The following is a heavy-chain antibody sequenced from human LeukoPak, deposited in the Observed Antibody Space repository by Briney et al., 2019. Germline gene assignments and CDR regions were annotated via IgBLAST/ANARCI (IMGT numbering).Heavy chain of an antibody. J-gene: IGHJ5*02. V-gene: IGHV3-23*01. CDR2: ISDPHSGSET. CDR3: AKFDQPGSIVVVTST. CDR1: GFTFSSYA. D-gene: IGHD3-22*01. Sequence: GGSLRLSCAASGFTFSSYAMHWVRQALGQGLEWVSTISDPHSGSETHYADSVKGRFTISRDDSQNTVYLQMDSLRAEDTAVYYCAKFDQPGSIVVVTSTWGQGTLVTVSS.